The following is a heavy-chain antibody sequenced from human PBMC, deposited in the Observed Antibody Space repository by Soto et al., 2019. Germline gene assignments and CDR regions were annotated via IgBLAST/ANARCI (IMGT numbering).Heavy chain of an antibody. D-gene: IGHD2-15*01. CDR3: ARDRVVVVAATPHNWFDP. CDR1: GFTFSSYS. J-gene: IGHJ5*02. Sequence: GGSLRLSCAASGFTFSSYSMNWVRQAPGKGLEWVSYISSSSSTIYYADSVKGRFTISRDNAKNSLYLQMNSLRDEDTAVYYCARDRVVVVAATPHNWFDPWGQGTLVTVSS. V-gene: IGHV3-48*02. CDR2: ISSSSSTI.